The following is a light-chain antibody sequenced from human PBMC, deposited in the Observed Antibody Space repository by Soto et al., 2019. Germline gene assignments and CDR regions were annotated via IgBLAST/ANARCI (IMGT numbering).Light chain of an antibody. V-gene: IGKV3-20*01. CDR2: GAS. CDR3: QQHGRSPGVT. CDR1: QSVNNRY. Sequence: EIVLTQSPGTLSLSPGERATLSCRASQSVNNRYLAWYQQIPGRAPRLVIFGASSRATGIPDRFSGSGSGTDFTLTISRLEPEDFAVYYCQQHGRSPGVTFGGGTKVEIK. J-gene: IGKJ4*01.